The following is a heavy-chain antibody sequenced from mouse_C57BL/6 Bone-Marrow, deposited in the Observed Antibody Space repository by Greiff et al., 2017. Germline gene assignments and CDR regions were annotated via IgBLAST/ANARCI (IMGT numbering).Heavy chain of an antibody. CDR1: GYTFTDYE. CDR3: TRITTVVADY. V-gene: IGHV1-15*01. Sequence: VQLQQSGAELVRPGASVTLSCKASGYTFTDYEMHWVKQTHVHGLEWIGAIDPDTGGTAYTQKFKGKAILTADKSSSTAYMEIRSLTSEDSAVYYCTRITTVVADYWGQGTTLTVSS. CDR2: IDPDTGGT. J-gene: IGHJ2*01. D-gene: IGHD1-1*01.